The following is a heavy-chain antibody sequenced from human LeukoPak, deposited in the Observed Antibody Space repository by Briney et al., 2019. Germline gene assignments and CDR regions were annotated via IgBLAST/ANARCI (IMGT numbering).Heavy chain of an antibody. CDR3: ARDLIGSGAGFDY. D-gene: IGHD3-10*01. J-gene: IGHJ4*02. CDR1: GGSISSYY. CDR2: IYYSGST. V-gene: IGHV4-59*01. Sequence: PSETLSLTCTVSGGSISSYYWSWIRQPPGKGLEWIGYIYYSGSTNYNPSLKSRVTISVDTSKNQFSLKLSSVTAADTAVYYCARDLIGSGAGFDYWGQGTLVTVSS.